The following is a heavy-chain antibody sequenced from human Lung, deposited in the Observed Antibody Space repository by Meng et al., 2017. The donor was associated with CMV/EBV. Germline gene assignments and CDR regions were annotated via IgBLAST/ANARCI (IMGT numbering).Heavy chain of an antibody. CDR1: GYTFTSYG. J-gene: IGHJ4*02. V-gene: IGHV1-18*01. Sequence: ASVKVSCKASGYTFTSYGISWVRQAPGQGLEWMGWISAYNGNTNYAQKLQGRVTMTADTSTSTAYMELRSLRSDETAVYYCARGIVIAVAGTGVDYWGQGTLVTVSS. D-gene: IGHD6-13*01. CDR2: ISAYNGNT. CDR3: ARGIVIAVAGTGVDY.